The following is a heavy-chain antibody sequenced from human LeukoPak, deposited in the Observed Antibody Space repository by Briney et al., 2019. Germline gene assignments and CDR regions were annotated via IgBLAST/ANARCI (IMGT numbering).Heavy chain of an antibody. CDR1: GFTFDDYA. CDR3: VRGNFGPAQWFDP. J-gene: IGHJ5*02. CDR2: ISWNSGST. Sequence: GRPLRLSCAASGFTFDDYAMHWVRQVPGKGLEWVSGISWNSGSTGYAGSVKGRFTMSRDNTKNSLYLQMNSLTPDDTALYYCVRGNFGPAQWFDPWGQGTLVTVSS. D-gene: IGHD3/OR15-3a*01. V-gene: IGHV3-9*01.